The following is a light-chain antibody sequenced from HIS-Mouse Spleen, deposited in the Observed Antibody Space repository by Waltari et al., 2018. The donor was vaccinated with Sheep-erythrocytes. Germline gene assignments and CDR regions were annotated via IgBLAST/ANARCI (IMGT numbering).Light chain of an antibody. Sequence: EIVLTQSPATLSLSPGERATLSCRASQSVSSYLAWYQQKPGQAPRLLRYDASNRATGIPARFSGSGSGTDFTLTISNLEPEDFAVYYCQQRSNWYTFGQGTKLEIK. CDR2: DAS. CDR3: QQRSNWYT. J-gene: IGKJ2*01. CDR1: QSVSSY. V-gene: IGKV3-11*01.